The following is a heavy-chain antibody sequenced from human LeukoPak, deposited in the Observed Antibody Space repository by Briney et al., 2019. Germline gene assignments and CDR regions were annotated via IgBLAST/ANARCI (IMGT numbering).Heavy chain of an antibody. CDR2: IYPGDSDT. V-gene: IGHV5-51*01. D-gene: IGHD6-25*01. CDR1: GYTLTELS. Sequence: KVSCKVSGYTLTELSMHWVRQAPGKGLEWMGIIYPGDSDTRYSPSFQGQITISVDKSISTAYLQWTALKASDTATYYCVRQTGPYAAHDAWGQGTLVTVSS. CDR3: VRQTGPYAAHDA. J-gene: IGHJ5*02.